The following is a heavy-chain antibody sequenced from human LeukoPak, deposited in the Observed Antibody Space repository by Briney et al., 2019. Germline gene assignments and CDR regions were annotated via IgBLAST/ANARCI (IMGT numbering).Heavy chain of an antibody. CDR1: GYSISSGYY. V-gene: IGHV4-38-2*02. Sequence: SETLSLTCTASGYSISSGYYWGWIRQPPGKGLEWIGSIYHSGSTYYNPSLKGRVTISVDTSKNQFSLNLTSVTAADTAVYYCARRGDFWGRGKLVTVSS. J-gene: IGHJ4*02. CDR2: IYHSGST. D-gene: IGHD6-25*01. CDR3: ARRGDF.